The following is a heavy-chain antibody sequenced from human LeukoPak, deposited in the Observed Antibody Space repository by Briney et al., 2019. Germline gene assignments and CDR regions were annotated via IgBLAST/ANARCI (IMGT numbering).Heavy chain of an antibody. J-gene: IGHJ6*03. CDR1: GGSISSGNYY. V-gene: IGHV4-61*02. CDR2: IYTSGST. Sequence: SETLSLTCAVSGGSISSGNYYWTWIRQPAGKGLELIGRIYTSGSTSYNPSLKSRVTISVDTSRNQFSLKLSSVTAADTAVYYCARERARYYYYYMDVWGKGTTVTVSS. CDR3: ARERARYYYYYMDV.